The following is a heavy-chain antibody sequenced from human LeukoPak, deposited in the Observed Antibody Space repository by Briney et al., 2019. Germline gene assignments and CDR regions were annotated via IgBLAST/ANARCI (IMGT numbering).Heavy chain of an antibody. J-gene: IGHJ4*02. D-gene: IGHD2-2*01. CDR2: ISSSSSYI. CDR1: GFTFSSYS. V-gene: IGHV3-21*01. Sequence: GGTLRLSCAASGFTFSSYSMNWVRQAPGKGLEWVSSISSSSSYIYYADSVKGRFTISRDNAKNSLYLQMNSLRAEDTAVYYCARVGSAARYDYWGQGTLVTVSS. CDR3: ARVGSAARYDY.